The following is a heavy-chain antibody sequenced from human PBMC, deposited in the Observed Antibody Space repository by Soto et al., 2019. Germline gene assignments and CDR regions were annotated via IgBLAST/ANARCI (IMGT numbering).Heavy chain of an antibody. CDR3: ARDRLRYFDWRGRTYYYYGMDV. J-gene: IGHJ6*02. V-gene: IGHV3-48*02. D-gene: IGHD3-9*01. CDR1: GFTFSSYS. Sequence: EVQLVESGGGLVQPGGSLRLSCAASGFTFSSYSMNWVRQASGKGLEWVSYISSSSSTIYYADSVKGRFTISRDNAKNSLYLQMNSLRDEDTAVYYCARDRLRYFDWRGRTYYYYGMDVWGQGTTVTVSS. CDR2: ISSSSSTI.